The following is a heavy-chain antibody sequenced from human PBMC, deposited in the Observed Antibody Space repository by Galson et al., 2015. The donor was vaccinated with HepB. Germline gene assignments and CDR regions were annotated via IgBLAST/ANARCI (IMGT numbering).Heavy chain of an antibody. D-gene: IGHD3-3*01. Sequence: SVKVSCKASGYTFTSYAMNWVRQAPGQGLEWMGWINTNTGNPTYAQGFTGRFVFSLDTSVSTAYLQISSLKAEDTAVYYCARDPYYDFWSAHYGMDVWGQGTTVTVSS. V-gene: IGHV7-4-1*02. J-gene: IGHJ6*02. CDR3: ARDPYYDFWSAHYGMDV. CDR2: INTNTGNP. CDR1: GYTFTSYA.